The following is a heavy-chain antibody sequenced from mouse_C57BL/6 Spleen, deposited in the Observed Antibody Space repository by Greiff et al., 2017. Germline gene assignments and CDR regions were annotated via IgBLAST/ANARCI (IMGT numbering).Heavy chain of an antibody. CDR2: INPNYGTT. CDR1: GYSFTDYN. CDR3: ARRYGSSYVGYAMDY. Sequence: VQLQQSGPELVKPGASVKISCKASGYSFTDYNMNWVKQSHGKSLEWIGVINPNYGTTSYNQKFKGQATLTVAQSSSTAYMQLNSLTSEDSAVYYCARRYGSSYVGYAMDYWGQGTSVTVSS. J-gene: IGHJ4*01. D-gene: IGHD1-1*01. V-gene: IGHV1-39*01.